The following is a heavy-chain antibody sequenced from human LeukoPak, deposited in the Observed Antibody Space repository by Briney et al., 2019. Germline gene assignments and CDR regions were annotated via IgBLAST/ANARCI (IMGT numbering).Heavy chain of an antibody. Sequence: TGGSLRLSCAASGFTFSSYAMSWVRQAPGKGLEWVSVISGSGGSTYYADSVKGRFTISRDNSKNTLYLQMNSLRAEDTAVYYCAKDLLATSPYYFDYWGQGTLVTVSS. CDR1: GFTFSSYA. CDR2: ISGSGGST. D-gene: IGHD5-12*01. CDR3: AKDLLATSPYYFDY. J-gene: IGHJ4*02. V-gene: IGHV3-23*01.